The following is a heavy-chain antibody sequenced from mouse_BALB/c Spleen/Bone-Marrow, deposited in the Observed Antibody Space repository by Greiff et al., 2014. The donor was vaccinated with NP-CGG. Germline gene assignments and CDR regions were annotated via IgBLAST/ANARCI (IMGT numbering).Heavy chain of an antibody. Sequence: LQESGAELLKPGTSVKLSCKASGYTFTRYWMHWVKQRPGQGLEWIGELNPSNGHTNYNGKFKNKATVTVGKSSSTAYMQLSSLTSEDSAVCYCARMITTRGFDYWGQGTTLTVSS. J-gene: IGHJ2*01. V-gene: IGHV1S81*02. CDR1: GYTFTRYW. CDR3: ARMITTRGFDY. CDR2: LNPSNGHT. D-gene: IGHD2-4*01.